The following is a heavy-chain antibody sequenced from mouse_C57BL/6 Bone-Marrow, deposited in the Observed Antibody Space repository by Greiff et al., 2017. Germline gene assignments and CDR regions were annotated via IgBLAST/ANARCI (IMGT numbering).Heavy chain of an antibody. CDR3: ARERSYYSNYDFDY. CDR2: IDPSDSYT. D-gene: IGHD2-5*01. CDR1: GYTFTSYW. J-gene: IGHJ2*01. Sequence: QVQLKQPGAELVMPGASVKLSCKASGYTFTSYWMHWVKQRPGQGLEWIGEIDPSDSYTNSNQKFKGKSTLTVDKSSSTAYMQLSSLTSEDSAVXYCARERSYYSNYDFDYWGQGTTLTVSS. V-gene: IGHV1-69*01.